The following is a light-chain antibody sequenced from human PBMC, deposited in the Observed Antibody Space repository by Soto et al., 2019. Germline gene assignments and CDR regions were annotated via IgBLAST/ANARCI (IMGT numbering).Light chain of an antibody. Sequence: EKVMTQSPATLSVSPGERATLSCRASQSVSSNLAWFQQKPGQAPRLLIYSASTRATGIPARFSGSGSGTEFTLTIGSLQSEDFAVYDCQQYNDWPLTFGGGTKGDIK. J-gene: IGKJ4*01. V-gene: IGKV3-15*01. CDR3: QQYNDWPLT. CDR2: SAS. CDR1: QSVSSN.